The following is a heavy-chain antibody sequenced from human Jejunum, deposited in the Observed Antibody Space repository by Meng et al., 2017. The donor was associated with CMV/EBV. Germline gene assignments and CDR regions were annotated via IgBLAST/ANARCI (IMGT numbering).Heavy chain of an antibody. CDR1: YV. CDR2: LIPILGIA. J-gene: IGHJ4*02. Sequence: YVINGVRQAPGQGLEWMGGLIPILGIANYAQKFQGRVTITADKSTSTAYMELSRLRSEDTAVYYCVRGGREEGGGDTSSWYYFDYWGQGTLVTVSS. CDR3: VRGGREEGGGDTSSWYYFDY. V-gene: IGHV1-69*10. D-gene: IGHD6-13*01.